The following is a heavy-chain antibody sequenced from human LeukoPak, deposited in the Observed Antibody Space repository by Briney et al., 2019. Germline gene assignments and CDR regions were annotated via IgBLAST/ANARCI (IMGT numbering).Heavy chain of an antibody. J-gene: IGHJ5*02. V-gene: IGHV1-3*01. CDR1: GYTFTSYA. D-gene: IGHD6-19*01. CDR3: ARDRYSSGWSWFDP. Sequence: ASVKVSCKASGYTFTSYAMHWVRQAPGQRLEWMGWINAGNGNTKYSQKFQGRVTISRDTSASTAYMELSSLRSEDTAVYYCARDRYSSGWSWFDPWGQGTLVTVSS. CDR2: INAGNGNT.